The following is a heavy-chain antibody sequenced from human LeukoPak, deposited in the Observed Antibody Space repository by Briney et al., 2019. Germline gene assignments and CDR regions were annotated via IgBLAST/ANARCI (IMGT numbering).Heavy chain of an antibody. Sequence: PSETLSLTCTVSGGSISSYYWSWIRQPPGKGLEWIGYIYYSGSTNYNPSLKSRVTISVDTSKNQFSLKLSSVTAADTAVYYCARQTGDYYGMDVWGQGTLVTVSS. CDR3: ARQTGDYYGMDV. CDR1: GGSISSYY. V-gene: IGHV4-59*08. CDR2: IYYSGST. J-gene: IGHJ6*02.